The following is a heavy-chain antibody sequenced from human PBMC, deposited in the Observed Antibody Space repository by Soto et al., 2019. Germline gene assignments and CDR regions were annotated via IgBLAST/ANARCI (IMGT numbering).Heavy chain of an antibody. CDR2: IYSGGST. D-gene: IGHD4-4*01. J-gene: IGHJ6*02. Sequence: EVQLVESGGGLIQPGGSLRLSCAASGFTVSSNYMSWVRQAPGKGLDWVSLIYSGGSTYYADSVKGRFTISRDNSKNTLYLQMNSLTAEDTAVYYWARDGTVTSASYYGMDVWGQGTTVTVSS. CDR1: GFTVSSNY. V-gene: IGHV3-53*01. CDR3: ARDGTVTSASYYGMDV.